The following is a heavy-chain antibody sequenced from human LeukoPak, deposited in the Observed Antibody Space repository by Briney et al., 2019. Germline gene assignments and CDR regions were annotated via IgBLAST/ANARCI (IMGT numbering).Heavy chain of an antibody. D-gene: IGHD3-22*01. V-gene: IGHV4-4*07. Sequence: SETLSLTCTVSGGSISSYYWSWIRQPAGKGLEWIGRIYTSGSTNYNPSLKSRVTMSVDTSKNQFSLKLSSVTAADTAVYYCARETYYYDSSGYITLYYFDYWGQGTLVTVSS. CDR1: GGSISSYY. CDR3: ARETYYYDSSGYITLYYFDY. J-gene: IGHJ4*02. CDR2: IYTSGST.